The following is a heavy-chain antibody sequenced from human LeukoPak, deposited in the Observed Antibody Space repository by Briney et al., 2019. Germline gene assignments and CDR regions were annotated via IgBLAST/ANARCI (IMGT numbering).Heavy chain of an antibody. CDR1: GFTFSSYV. D-gene: IGHD7-27*01. CDR2: MWYDGLNK. Sequence: GGSLRLSCAASGFTFSSYVTHWVRQAPGKGLEGVAVMWYDGLNKYYADSVKGRFTISRDNSKNTVYLQMNSLRAEDTAVYYCARDLGNWGWNDFWGQGTLVTVSS. V-gene: IGHV3-33*01. CDR3: ARDLGNWGWNDF. J-gene: IGHJ4*02.